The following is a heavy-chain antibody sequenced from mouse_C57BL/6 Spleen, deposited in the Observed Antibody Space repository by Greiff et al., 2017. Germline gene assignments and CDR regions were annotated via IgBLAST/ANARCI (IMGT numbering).Heavy chain of an antibody. CDR3: VRDLYDGYYYAMDY. CDR2: IRSKSSNYAT. Sequence: EVQVVESGGGLVQPKGSLKLSCAASGFTFNTYAMHWVRQAPGKGLEWVARIRSKSSNYATYYADSVKDRFTISRDDSQSMLYLQMNNMKTEDTAMYYCVRDLYDGYYYAMDYWGQGTSVTVSS. J-gene: IGHJ4*01. D-gene: IGHD2-3*01. V-gene: IGHV10-3*01. CDR1: GFTFNTYA.